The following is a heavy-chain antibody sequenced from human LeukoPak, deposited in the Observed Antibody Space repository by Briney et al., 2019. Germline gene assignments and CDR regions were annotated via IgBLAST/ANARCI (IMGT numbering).Heavy chain of an antibody. D-gene: IGHD2-21*01. V-gene: IGHV3-23*01. J-gene: IGHJ4*02. CDR1: GFTFSSYA. Sequence: PGGSLRLSCAASGFTFSSYAMSLVRQAPRKGLEWVSGISGYGGTTYHADSVEGRFTISRDNSKNTLYLQMNSLRAEDTAVYYCAKVPSPLANCGGDCYSPFDYWGQGTLVTVSS. CDR3: AKVPSPLANCGGDCYSPFDY. CDR2: ISGYGGTT.